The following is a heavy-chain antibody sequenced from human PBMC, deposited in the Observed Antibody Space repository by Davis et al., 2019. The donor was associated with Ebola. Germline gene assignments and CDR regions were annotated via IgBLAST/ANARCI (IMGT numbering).Heavy chain of an antibody. J-gene: IGHJ6*02. CDR3: ARDGFRELLYGRYYGMDV. D-gene: IGHD3-10*01. V-gene: IGHV1-3*01. Sequence: ASVKVSCKASGYTFTSYAMHWVRQAPGQRLEWMGWINAGNGNTTYSQKFQGRVTMTRDTSISTAYMELSRLRSDDTAVYYCARDGFRELLYGRYYGMDVWGQGTTVTVSS. CDR1: GYTFTSYA. CDR2: INAGNGNT.